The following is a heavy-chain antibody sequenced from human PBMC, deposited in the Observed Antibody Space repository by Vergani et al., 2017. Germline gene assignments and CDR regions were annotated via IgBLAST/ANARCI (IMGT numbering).Heavy chain of an antibody. V-gene: IGHV3-21*01. CDR3: ARDLRITGTTSMDV. Sequence: EVQLVESGGGLVKLGGSLRLSCAASGFTFSSYSMNWVRQAPGKGLEWVSSISSSSSYISYADSVKGRFTISRDNAKNSLYLQMNSLRAEDTAVYYCARDLRITGTTSMDVWGKGTTVTVSS. D-gene: IGHD1-7*01. CDR1: GFTFSSYS. CDR2: ISSSSSYI. J-gene: IGHJ6*03.